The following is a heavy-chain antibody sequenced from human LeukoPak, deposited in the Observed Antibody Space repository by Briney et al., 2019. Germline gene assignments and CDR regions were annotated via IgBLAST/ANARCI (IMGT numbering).Heavy chain of an antibody. CDR2: INPNSGGT. Sequence: APVKVSCKASGYTFTGYYMHWVRQAPGQGLEGMGWINPNSGGTNCAQKFQGRVTMTRDTSISTAYMELSRLRSDGTAVYYCARGASIMITFGGVIGFDYWGQGTLVTVSS. V-gene: IGHV1-2*02. J-gene: IGHJ4*02. CDR1: GYTFTGYY. D-gene: IGHD3-16*02. CDR3: ARGASIMITFGGVIGFDY.